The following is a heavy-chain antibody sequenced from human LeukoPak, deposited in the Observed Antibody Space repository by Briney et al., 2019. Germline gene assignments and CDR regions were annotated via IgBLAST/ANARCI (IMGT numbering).Heavy chain of an antibody. CDR1: GGTFSSYA. D-gene: IGHD6-13*01. CDR2: IIPIFGTA. CDR3: ARDNLYSSSWYAGSAFDI. V-gene: IGHV1-69*13. Sequence: SVKVSCKASGGTFSSYAISWVRQAPGQGLEWMGGIIPIFGTANYAQKFQGRVTITADESTSTADMELSSLRSEDTAVYYCARDNLYSSSWYAGSAFDIWGQGALVTVSS. J-gene: IGHJ3*02.